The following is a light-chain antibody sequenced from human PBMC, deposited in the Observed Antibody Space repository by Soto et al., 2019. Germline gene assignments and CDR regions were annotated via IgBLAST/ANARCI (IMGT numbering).Light chain of an antibody. CDR3: QQYLITPWT. V-gene: IGKV1-5*01. CDR1: QGVNKR. CDR2: DAS. Sequence: IEMTQPPHTLCASVGDRVTITCRASQGVNKRFAWFQQKPGKVPQLLIFDASTLQTGVPSRFGGSGSGTDFTLTIGRLEPEDFAVYYCQQYLITPWTFGQGTKV. J-gene: IGKJ1*01.